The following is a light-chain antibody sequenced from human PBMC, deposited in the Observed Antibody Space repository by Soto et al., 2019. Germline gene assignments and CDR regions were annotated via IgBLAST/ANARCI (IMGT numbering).Light chain of an antibody. CDR3: SSYTTDISPYV. V-gene: IGLV2-14*01. CDR2: EVV. Sequence: QSALTQPPSASGSPGQSVTISCTGTSSDVGGYNYVSWYQQHPGKAPKLMIYEVVNRPSGVSNRFSGSKSGNTASLTISGLQAEDEADYYCSSYTTDISPYVFGTGTKVTVL. CDR1: SSDVGGYNY. J-gene: IGLJ1*01.